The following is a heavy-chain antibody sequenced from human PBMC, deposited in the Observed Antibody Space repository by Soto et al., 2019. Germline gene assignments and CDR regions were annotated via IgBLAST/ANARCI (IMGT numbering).Heavy chain of an antibody. CDR1: GFSLSTSGVC. J-gene: IGHJ4*02. D-gene: IGHD1-26*01. CDR2: IYWDDDK. CDR3: AHRRGSGSYYGDFDY. V-gene: IGHV2-5*02. Sequence: QITLKESGPTLVKPTQTLTLTCTFSGFSLSTSGVCVGWIRQPPGKALEWLALIYWDDDKRYSPSLKSRLTLTKDTSKNQVVLTMTNMDPVDTATYYCAHRRGSGSYYGDFDYWGQGTLVTVSS.